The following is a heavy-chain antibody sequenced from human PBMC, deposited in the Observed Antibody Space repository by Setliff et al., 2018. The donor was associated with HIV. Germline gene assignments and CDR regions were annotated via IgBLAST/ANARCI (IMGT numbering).Heavy chain of an antibody. V-gene: IGHV3-23*01. Sequence: PGGSLRLSCAASGFTFSSYAMSWVRQAPGKGLEWVSAISGSGGSTYYADSVKGRFTISRDNSKNTLYLQMNSLRAEDTAVYYCVKARVDGDYYYYYYMDVWGEGTTITVSS. CDR3: VKARVDGDYYYYYYMDV. J-gene: IGHJ6*03. CDR1: GFTFSSYA. CDR2: ISGSGGST. D-gene: IGHD4-17*01.